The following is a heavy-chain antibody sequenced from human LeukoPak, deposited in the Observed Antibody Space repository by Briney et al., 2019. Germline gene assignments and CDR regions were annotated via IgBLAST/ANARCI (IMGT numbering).Heavy chain of an antibody. V-gene: IGHV1-18*01. CDR1: GYTFTSYG. Sequence: ASVKVSCKASGYTFTSYGISWVRQAPGQGLEWMGWISAYNGNTNYAQKLQGRVTMTRNTSISTAYMELSSLRSEDTAVYYCARVAQLVLRTYDYWGQGTLVTVSS. CDR3: ARVAQLVLRTYDY. J-gene: IGHJ4*02. CDR2: ISAYNGNT. D-gene: IGHD6-13*01.